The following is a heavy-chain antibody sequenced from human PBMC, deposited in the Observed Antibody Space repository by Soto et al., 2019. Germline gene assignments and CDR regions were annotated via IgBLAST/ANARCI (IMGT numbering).Heavy chain of an antibody. Sequence: QGQLVQSGAEVKKPGSSVKVSCKASGGTFSSYAISWVRQAPGQGLEWMGGIIPIFGTANYAQKFQGRVTITAVQSTSTAYMELSSLRSQDTAVYYCASSMITFGGVIVTPIYYFDYWGQGTLVTVSS. CDR2: IIPIFGTA. CDR3: ASSMITFGGVIVTPIYYFDY. V-gene: IGHV1-69*01. CDR1: GGTFSSYA. J-gene: IGHJ4*02. D-gene: IGHD3-16*02.